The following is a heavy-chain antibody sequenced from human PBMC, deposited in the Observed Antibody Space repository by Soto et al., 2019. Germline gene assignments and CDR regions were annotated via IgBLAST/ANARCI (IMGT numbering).Heavy chain of an antibody. CDR3: AKAGEYSSSPVVVYYYMDV. CDR1: GFTFSSYA. D-gene: IGHD6-6*01. J-gene: IGHJ6*03. CDR2: ISGSGGST. V-gene: IGHV3-23*01. Sequence: GGSLRLSCAASGFTFSSYAMSWVRQAPGKGLEWVSAISGSGGSTYYADSVKGRFTISRDNSKNTLYLQMNSLRAEDTAVYYCAKAGEYSSSPVVVYYYMDVWGKGTTVTVSS.